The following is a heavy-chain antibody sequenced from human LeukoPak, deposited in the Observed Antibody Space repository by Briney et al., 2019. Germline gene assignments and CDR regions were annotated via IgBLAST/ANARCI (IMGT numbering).Heavy chain of an antibody. CDR1: GGTFSSYA. J-gene: IGHJ4*02. CDR2: INPSGGST. D-gene: IGHD6-13*01. V-gene: IGHV1-46*01. Sequence: GSSVKVSCKASGGTFSSYAISWVRQAPGQGLEWMGIINPSGGSTSYAQKFQGRVTMTRDTSTSTVYMELSSLRSEDTAVYYCARDLIAAAGPNDYWGQGTLVTVSS. CDR3: ARDLIAAAGPNDY.